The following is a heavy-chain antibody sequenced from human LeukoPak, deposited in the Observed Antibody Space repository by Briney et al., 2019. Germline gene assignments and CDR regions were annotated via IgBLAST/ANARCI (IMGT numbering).Heavy chain of an antibody. J-gene: IGHJ4*02. V-gene: IGHV3-48*01. Sequence: PGGSLRLSCAASGFTFSSYWMSWVRQAPGKGLEWISYISSSSTTIKYADSVKGRFIISRDNAKNSVYLQMNSLRAEDTAVYYCALIAVDWQQPFDYWGQGTLVTVSS. CDR2: ISSSSTTI. CDR3: ALIAVDWQQPFDY. CDR1: GFTFSSYW. D-gene: IGHD6-13*01.